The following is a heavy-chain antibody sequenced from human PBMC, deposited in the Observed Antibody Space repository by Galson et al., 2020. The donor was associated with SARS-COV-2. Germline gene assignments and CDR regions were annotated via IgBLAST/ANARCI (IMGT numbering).Heavy chain of an antibody. CDR1: DGSISGYY. V-gene: IGHV4-59*08. CDR3: ARGNPGEYQMVNWFDP. D-gene: IGHD2-21*01. Sequence: SETLSLTCTVSDGSISGYYWSWIRQPPGKGLEYIGYIFYSGSTNYSPPPKGRVTMSIDTSEKRFSLTLKSVTAADTAVYYCARGNPGEYQMVNWFDPWGQGTLVTVSS. CDR2: IFYSGST. J-gene: IGHJ5*02.